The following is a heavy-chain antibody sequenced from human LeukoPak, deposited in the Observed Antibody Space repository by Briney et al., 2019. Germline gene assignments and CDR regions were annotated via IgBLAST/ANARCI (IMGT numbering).Heavy chain of an antibody. V-gene: IGHV3-23*01. CDR2: ISGSGSST. J-gene: IGHJ2*01. Sequence: PGGSLRLSCAASGFTFSSYAMSWVRQAPGKGLEWVSAISGSGSSTYYADSVKGRFTISRVNSKNTLYLQMNSLRAEDTAVYYCAKDPSSGSYGSDWYFDLWGRGTLVTVSS. D-gene: IGHD1-26*01. CDR3: AKDPSSGSYGSDWYFDL. CDR1: GFTFSSYA.